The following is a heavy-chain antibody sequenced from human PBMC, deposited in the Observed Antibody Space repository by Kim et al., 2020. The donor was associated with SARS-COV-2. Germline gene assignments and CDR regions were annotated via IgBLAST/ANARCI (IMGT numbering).Heavy chain of an antibody. Sequence: YYNPALKGRVAISVDTSKNQFSLKLSSVTAADTAVYYCARLELLVYAFDIWGQGTMVTVSS. CDR3: ARLELLVYAFDI. J-gene: IGHJ3*02. D-gene: IGHD1-26*01. V-gene: IGHV4-39*01.